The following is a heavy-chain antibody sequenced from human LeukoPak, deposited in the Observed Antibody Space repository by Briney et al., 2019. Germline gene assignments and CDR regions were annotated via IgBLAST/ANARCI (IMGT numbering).Heavy chain of an antibody. J-gene: IGHJ6*04. CDR1: GGTFSSYA. Sequence: SVKVSCKASGGTFSSYAISWVRQAPGQGLEWMGGIVPIFGTANYAQKFQGRVTTTADESTSTAYMELSSLRSEDTAVYYCAREGDGIVVVPAAMKALDYYYYGMDVWGKGTTVTVSS. CDR2: IVPIFGTA. CDR3: AREGDGIVVVPAAMKALDYYYYGMDV. V-gene: IGHV1-69*01. D-gene: IGHD2-2*01.